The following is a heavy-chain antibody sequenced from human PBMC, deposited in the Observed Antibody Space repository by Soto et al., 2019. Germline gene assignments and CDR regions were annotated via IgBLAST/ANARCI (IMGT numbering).Heavy chain of an antibody. Sequence: HPGGSLRLSCAASGFTFSSYGMHWVRQAPGKGLEWVAVIWYDGSNKYYADSVKGRFTISRDNSKNTLYLQMNSLRAEDTAVYYCARASRGSSAYYYYYGMDVWGQGTTVTVSS. D-gene: IGHD6-13*01. CDR2: IWYDGSNK. J-gene: IGHJ6*02. CDR3: ARASRGSSAYYYYYGMDV. CDR1: GFTFSSYG. V-gene: IGHV3-33*01.